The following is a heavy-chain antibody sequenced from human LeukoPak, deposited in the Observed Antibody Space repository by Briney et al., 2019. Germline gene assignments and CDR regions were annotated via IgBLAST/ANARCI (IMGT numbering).Heavy chain of an antibody. D-gene: IGHD1-26*01. V-gene: IGHV3-23*01. J-gene: IGHJ3*02. Sequence: GGSLRLSCAASGFTVSSNYMSWVRQAPGKGLEWVSAISGSGGSTYYADSVKGRFTISRDNSKNTLYLQMNSLRAEDTAVYYCAKDLEWELPQDAFDIWGQGTMVTVSS. CDR2: ISGSGGST. CDR3: AKDLEWELPQDAFDI. CDR1: GFTVSSNY.